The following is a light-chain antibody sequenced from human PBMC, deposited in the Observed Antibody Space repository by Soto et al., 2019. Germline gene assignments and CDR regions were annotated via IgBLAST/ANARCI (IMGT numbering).Light chain of an antibody. CDR3: QQRGNGPRPT. V-gene: IGKV3-11*01. CDR1: QSVSSY. Sequence: EIVLTQSPATLSLSPGERATLSCRASQSVSSYLAWYQQKPGQAPRLLIYDASNRATGIPARFSGSGSGTNFTLTISSLELEDFTVYSCQQRGNGPRPTFGGGTKLDIK. J-gene: IGKJ4*01. CDR2: DAS.